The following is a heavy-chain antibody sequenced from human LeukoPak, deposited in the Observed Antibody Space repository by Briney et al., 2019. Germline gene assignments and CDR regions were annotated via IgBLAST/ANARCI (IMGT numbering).Heavy chain of an antibody. CDR2: IYSTGGT. J-gene: IGHJ4*02. CDR3: ASLRADGGNYPRFDY. CDR1: GASY. V-gene: IGHV4-39*07. Sequence: PSETLSLTCTVSGASYWGWVRQSPEMGLEWIGSIYSTGGTYYNPSLKSRLTISLDTSKRQFSLKMTSMTAADTAVYSCASLRADGGNYPRFDYWGQGALVTVSA. D-gene: IGHD4-23*01.